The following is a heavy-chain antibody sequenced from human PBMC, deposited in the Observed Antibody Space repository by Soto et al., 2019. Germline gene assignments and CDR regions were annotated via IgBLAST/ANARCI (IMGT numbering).Heavy chain of an antibody. J-gene: IGHJ6*02. CDR1: GGTFSSYA. CDR3: ARVERATVTLYYYYGMDV. CDR2: IIPIFGTA. Sequence: ASVKVSCKASGGTFSSYAISWVRQAPGQGLEWMGGIIPIFGTANYAQKFQGRVTITADESTSTAYMELSSLRSEDTAVYYCARVERATVTLYYYYGMDVWGQGTTGTVSS. V-gene: IGHV1-69*13. D-gene: IGHD4-17*01.